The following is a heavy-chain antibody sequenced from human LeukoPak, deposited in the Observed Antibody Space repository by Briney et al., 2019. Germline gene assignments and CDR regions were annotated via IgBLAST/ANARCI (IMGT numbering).Heavy chain of an antibody. CDR3: AGATTGTRHLQH. D-gene: IGHD1-1*01. CDR2: IYYSGDT. CDR1: GDSISNYY. V-gene: IGHV4-59*01. J-gene: IGHJ1*01. Sequence: PSETLSLTCIVSGDSISNYYWNWIRQAPGKGLEWIGYIYYSGDTIYSPSLKSRLTLSVDMSKNQLSLKLNSVSAADTAVYYCAGATTGTRHLQHWGQGALVSVSS.